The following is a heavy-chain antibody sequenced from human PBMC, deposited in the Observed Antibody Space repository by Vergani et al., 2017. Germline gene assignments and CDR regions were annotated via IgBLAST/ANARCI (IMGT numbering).Heavy chain of an antibody. CDR3: ARGEYCSGGSCYPHDAFDI. V-gene: IGHV3-9*01. Sequence: EVQLVESGGGLVQPGRSLRLSCAASGFTFDDYAMHWVRQAPGKGLEWVSGVSWNSGSIGYADSVKGRFTISRDNAKNSLYLQMNSLRAEDTAVYYCARGEYCSGGSCYPHDAFDIWGQGTMVTVSS. CDR1: GFTFDDYA. CDR2: VSWNSGSI. D-gene: IGHD2-15*01. J-gene: IGHJ3*02.